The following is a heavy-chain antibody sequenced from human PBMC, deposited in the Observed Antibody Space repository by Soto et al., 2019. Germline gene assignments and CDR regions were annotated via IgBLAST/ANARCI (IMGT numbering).Heavy chain of an antibody. V-gene: IGHV3-74*01. D-gene: IGHD3-16*01. CDR2: IDRDGSKT. CDR3: ARNYDSYYSGMDV. Sequence: GGSLRLSCAASGFTFSAYWVEWVRQAPGKGLVWVSRIDRDGSKTYHAESVKGRFTISRDNAKNTVYLQMNSLRAEDTAVYYCARNYDSYYSGMDVWGQGTTVTVSS. J-gene: IGHJ6*02. CDR1: GFTFSAYW.